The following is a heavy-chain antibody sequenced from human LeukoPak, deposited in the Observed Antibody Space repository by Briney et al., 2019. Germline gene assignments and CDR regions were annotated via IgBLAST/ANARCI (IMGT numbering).Heavy chain of an antibody. CDR2: INPNRGGT. CDR1: GYTFTGYY. Sequence: ASVKVSCKASGYTFTGYYMHWVRQAPGQGLEWMGWINPNRGGTNYAQKFQGRVTMTRDTSISTAYMELSRLRSDDTAVYYCARGRGPLLWFGESNYYYYGMDVSGQGTTVTVSS. D-gene: IGHD3-10*01. CDR3: ARGRGPLLWFGESNYYYYGMDV. J-gene: IGHJ6*02. V-gene: IGHV1-2*02.